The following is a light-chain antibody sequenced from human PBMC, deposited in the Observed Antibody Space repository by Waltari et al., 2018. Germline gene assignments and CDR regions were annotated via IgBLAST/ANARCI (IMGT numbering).Light chain of an antibody. V-gene: IGLV1-47*01. J-gene: IGLJ1*01. CDR2: RSN. Sequence: QSVLTQPPSASGTPGQRVTISCSGSSSHIGNNFVNWYQQLPGMAPELPIYRSNQRPSGVPDRFSGSKSGTTASLAISGLRSEDEADYYCAAWDDSLSLYVFGTGTKVTVL. CDR1: SSHIGNNF. CDR3: AAWDDSLSLYV.